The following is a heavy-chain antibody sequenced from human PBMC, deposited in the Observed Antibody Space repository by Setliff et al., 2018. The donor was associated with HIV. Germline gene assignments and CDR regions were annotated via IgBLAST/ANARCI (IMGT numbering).Heavy chain of an antibody. CDR1: GGSITSADYY. CDR2: FSVPGTT. J-gene: IGHJ6*02. V-gene: IGHV4-61*02. CDR3: ARRKGGYGLDV. D-gene: IGHD3-16*01. Sequence: PSETLSLTCTVSGGSITSADYYWTWIRQPAGKGLEWIGRFSVPGTTNYGPSFKSRLTIWVDMSKNQFSLKPTSVTAADTAVYYCARRKGGYGLDVWGQGTTVTVSS.